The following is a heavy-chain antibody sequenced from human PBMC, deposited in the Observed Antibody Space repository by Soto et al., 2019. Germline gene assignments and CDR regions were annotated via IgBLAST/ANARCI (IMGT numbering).Heavy chain of an antibody. V-gene: IGHV3-23*01. J-gene: IGHJ4*01. CDR2: LSGSGTST. CDR3: ARGGTIAVTTIGDY. CDR1: GFSFVNYA. D-gene: IGHD5-12*01. Sequence: GGSLRLSCAASGFSFVNYAMNWVRQAPGKGLEWVSGLSGSGTSTYYADSVKGRFTISRDNAKNSLYLQMNSLRDDDTAMYYCARGGTIAVTTIGDYWGQGTLVTVSS.